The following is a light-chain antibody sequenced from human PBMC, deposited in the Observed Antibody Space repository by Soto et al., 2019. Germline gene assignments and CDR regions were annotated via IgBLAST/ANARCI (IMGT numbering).Light chain of an antibody. CDR1: SSDVGGYNY. Sequence: QSALTQPPSASGSPGQSVTISCIGTSSDVGGYNYVSWYQQHPGKAPKLMIYEVSKRPSGVPDRFSGSKSGNTASLTVSGLQAEDEAEYYCSSYAASNNLGVFGGGTKQTVL. CDR2: EVS. CDR3: SSYAASNNLGV. V-gene: IGLV2-8*01. J-gene: IGLJ2*01.